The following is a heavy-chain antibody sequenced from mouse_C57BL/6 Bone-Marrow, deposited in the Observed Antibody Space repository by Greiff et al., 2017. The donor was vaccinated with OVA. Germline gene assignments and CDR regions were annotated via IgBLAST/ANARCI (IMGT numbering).Heavy chain of an antibody. CDR3: ARERAVCFDY. CDR2: INYDGSST. CDR1: GFTFSDYY. Sequence: EVKLVESEGGLVQPGSSMKLSCTASGFTFSDYYMAWFRQVPEKGLEWVANINYDGSSTYYLDSLKSRFIISRDNAKNIRYLQMSSLKSEDTATDYCARERAVCFDYWGQGTTLTVSS. J-gene: IGHJ2*01. D-gene: IGHD3-3*01. V-gene: IGHV5-16*01.